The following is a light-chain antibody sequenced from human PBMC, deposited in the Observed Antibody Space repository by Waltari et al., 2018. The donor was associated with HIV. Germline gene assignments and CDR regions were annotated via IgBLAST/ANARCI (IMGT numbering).Light chain of an antibody. CDR2: KDN. J-gene: IGLJ2*01. CDR3: QSADSSSTSIV. Sequence: SYELTQPPSVSLPPGQTARITCSGDALSKQYAFRYQQKPGQAPIVVIYKDNERSSGIPERFSGSSSGTTVTLTISGVQAEDEADYYCQSADSSSTSIVFGGGTKLTVL. CDR1: ALSKQY. V-gene: IGLV3-25*03.